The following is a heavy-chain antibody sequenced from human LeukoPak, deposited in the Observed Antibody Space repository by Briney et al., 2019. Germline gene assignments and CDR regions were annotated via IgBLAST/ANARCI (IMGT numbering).Heavy chain of an antibody. V-gene: IGHV4-39*07. D-gene: IGHD2-15*01. CDR1: GGSISSSSYY. CDR3: AGGGWSHR. J-gene: IGHJ1*01. CDR2: IYYSGST. Sequence: NPSETLSLTCTVSGGSISSSSYYWGWIRQPPGKGLEWIGSIYYSGSTYYNPSLKSRVTISVDTSKNQFSLKLSSVTAADTAVYYCAGGGWSHRWGQGTLVTVSS.